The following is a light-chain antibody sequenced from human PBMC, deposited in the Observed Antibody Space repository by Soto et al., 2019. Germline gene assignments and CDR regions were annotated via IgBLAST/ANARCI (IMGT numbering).Light chain of an antibody. CDR1: QGISNW. J-gene: IGKJ1*01. CDR2: HAS. V-gene: IGKV1-5*01. CDR3: QQYSSYPT. Sequence: DIPITPSPSTRSASIGDTVSFAFRASQGISNWLAWYQQKPGKAPKLLIFHASSLESGVPSRFSGSGSGTEFTLTISSLQSDDFATYYCQQYSSYPTFGQGTKVDI.